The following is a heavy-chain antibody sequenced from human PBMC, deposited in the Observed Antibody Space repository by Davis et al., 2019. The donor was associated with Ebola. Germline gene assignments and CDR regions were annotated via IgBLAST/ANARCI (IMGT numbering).Heavy chain of an antibody. CDR1: RFG. CDR3: AKGDNSGWYGVDY. Sequence: RFGMHWVRQAPGKGLEWVAYIRHDGNIQHYADPVKGRFTISRDNSKATLDLQMNSLRAEDTAVYYCAKGDNSGWYGVDYWGQGTLVTVSS. V-gene: IGHV3-30*02. D-gene: IGHD6-19*01. CDR2: IRHDGNIQ. J-gene: IGHJ4*02.